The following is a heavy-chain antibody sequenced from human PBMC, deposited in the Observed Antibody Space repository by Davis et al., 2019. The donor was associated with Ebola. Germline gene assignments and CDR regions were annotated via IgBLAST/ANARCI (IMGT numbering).Heavy chain of an antibody. J-gene: IGHJ4*02. CDR2: INPIGGGST. CDR3: ARTPYCSGGICLAPLDY. CDR1: GYTFTSYY. D-gene: IGHD2-15*01. V-gene: IGHV1-46*01. Sequence: AASVKVSCKASGYTFTSYYMHWVRQAPGQGLEWMGIINPIGGGSTSYAQKFQGRVTMTRDTSTSTVYMELSSLRSEDTAVYYCARTPYCSGGICLAPLDYWGQGTLVTVSS.